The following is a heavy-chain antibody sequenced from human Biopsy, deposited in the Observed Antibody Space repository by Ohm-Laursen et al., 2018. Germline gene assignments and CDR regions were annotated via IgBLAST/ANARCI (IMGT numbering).Heavy chain of an antibody. Sequence: SLRLSCAASGFTFYDYGMSWVRHPPGKGLEWVSGISRNRAIIDYADSVRGRFTISRDNARMFLFLQMNNLKSEDTAVYYCARDRGGARYGIDVWGRGTTVTVSS. CDR1: GFTFYDYG. J-gene: IGHJ6*02. CDR2: ISRNRAII. V-gene: IGHV3-9*01. D-gene: IGHD1-26*01. CDR3: ARDRGGARYGIDV.